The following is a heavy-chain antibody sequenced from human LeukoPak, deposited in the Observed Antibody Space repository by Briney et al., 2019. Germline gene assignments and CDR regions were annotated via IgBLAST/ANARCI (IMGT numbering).Heavy chain of an antibody. CDR2: ISSSSSYI. J-gene: IGHJ6*02. D-gene: IGHD2-15*01. V-gene: IGHV3-21*01. CDR1: GITFSSYT. CDR3: ARDPTPRYCSGGSCYTHYGMDV. Sequence: GGSLRLSCAASGITFSSYTMNWVRQAPGKGLEWVSSISSSSSYIYYADSVKGRLTISRDNANNSLYLQMNSLRAEDTAVYYCARDPTPRYCSGGSCYTHYGMDVWGQGTTVTVSS.